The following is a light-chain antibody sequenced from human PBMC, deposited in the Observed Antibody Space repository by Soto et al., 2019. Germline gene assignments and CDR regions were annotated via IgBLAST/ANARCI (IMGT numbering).Light chain of an antibody. CDR3: QQYNSSPWT. CDR1: QRISTW. J-gene: IGKJ1*01. Sequence: DIQMTQSPSTLSASVGDRVTITCRASQRISTWLAWYQQKPGKAPKLLIYKATSLESGVPSRFSGSGSGTEFTLTISSLQPDDFATYYCQQYNSSPWTFGQGTTVEI. V-gene: IGKV1-5*03. CDR2: KAT.